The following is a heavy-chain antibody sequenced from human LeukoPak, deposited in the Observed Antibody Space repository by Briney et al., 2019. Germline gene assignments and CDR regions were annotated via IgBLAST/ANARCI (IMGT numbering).Heavy chain of an antibody. CDR1: GGSISSSSYY. Sequence: SETLSLTCTVSGGSISSSSYYWGWIRQPPGKGLEWIGIIYYSGSTYYNPSLKSRVTISVDTSKNQFSLKLSSVTAADTAVYYCARVGSSGAIDYWGQGTLVTVSS. J-gene: IGHJ4*02. CDR3: ARVGSSGAIDY. D-gene: IGHD6-19*01. V-gene: IGHV4-39*07. CDR2: IYYSGST.